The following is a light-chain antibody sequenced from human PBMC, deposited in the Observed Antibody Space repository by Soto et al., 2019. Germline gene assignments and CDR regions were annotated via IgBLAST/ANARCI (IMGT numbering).Light chain of an antibody. CDR1: QSLSSN. J-gene: IGKJ4*01. V-gene: IGKV3-15*01. CDR3: QQDTNGPLT. CDR2: GAS. Sequence: EIVMTQSPATLSVSPGERATLSCRASQSLSSNLAWYQQKPGQAPRLLIYGASTRATGIPARFSGSGSGTECTLTISSLQSEDFAVYYCQQDTNGPLTFGGGTKVEI.